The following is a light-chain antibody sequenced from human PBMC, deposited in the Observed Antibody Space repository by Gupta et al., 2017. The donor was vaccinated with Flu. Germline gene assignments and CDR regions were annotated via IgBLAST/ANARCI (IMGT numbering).Light chain of an antibody. J-gene: IGKJ2*01. CDR3: QKRSNWPPYT. CDR1: PSVCTY. CDR2: DAS. V-gene: IGKV3-11*01. Sequence: EIVLTQSPATLSLSPGERATLSCRASPSVCTYLTWYPQKPGQTPRLRIYDASNRATGIPARFRGSGSGTDYTLTISSLEPEDFAVDSCQKRSNWPPYTFGRGTRLEIK.